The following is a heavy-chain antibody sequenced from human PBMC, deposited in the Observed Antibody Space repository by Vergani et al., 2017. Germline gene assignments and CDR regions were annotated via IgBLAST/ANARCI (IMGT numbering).Heavy chain of an antibody. CDR2: INPNSGGT. CDR1: GYTFTGYY. CDR3: ARMERDLLSGKALDI. J-gene: IGHJ3*02. Sequence: QVQLVQSGAEVKKPGASVKVSCKASGYTFTGYYMHWVRQAPGQRLEWMGWINPNSGGTNYAQKFQGRVTMTRDTSIRPAYMELSRLRSDDTAVYYCARMERDLLSGKALDIWGQGTMVTVSS. V-gene: IGHV1-2*02. D-gene: IGHD2/OR15-2a*01.